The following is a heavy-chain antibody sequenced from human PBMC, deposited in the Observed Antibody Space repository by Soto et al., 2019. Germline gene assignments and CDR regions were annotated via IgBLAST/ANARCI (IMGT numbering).Heavy chain of an antibody. CDR1: GYTFTSYD. V-gene: IGHV1-8*02. J-gene: IGHJ6*03. D-gene: IGHD3-3*01. Sequence: ASVKVSCKASGYTFTSYDINWVRQATGQGLKWMEWMNPNSGNTGYAQKFQGRVTMTRNTSISTAYMELSSLRSEDTAVYYCARYVKGDYDFWSGLTGTRYYYYMDVWGKGTTVTVSS. CDR2: MNPNSGNT. CDR3: ARYVKGDYDFWSGLTGTRYYYYMDV.